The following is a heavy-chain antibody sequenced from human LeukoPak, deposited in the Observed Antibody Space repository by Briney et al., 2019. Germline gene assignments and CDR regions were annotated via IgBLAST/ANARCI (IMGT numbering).Heavy chain of an antibody. D-gene: IGHD5-24*01. J-gene: IGHJ4*02. V-gene: IGHV4-38-2*02. CDR1: GYSISSGYY. Sequence: PSETLSLTCTVSGYSISSGYYWGWIRQPPEKRLEWIGGIYHSGSTYYNPSLKSRVTISVDTSKNQFSLKLNSVTAADTAVYYCARGMATPLHYFDSWGQGTLVTVSS. CDR3: ARGMATPLHYFDS. CDR2: IYHSGST.